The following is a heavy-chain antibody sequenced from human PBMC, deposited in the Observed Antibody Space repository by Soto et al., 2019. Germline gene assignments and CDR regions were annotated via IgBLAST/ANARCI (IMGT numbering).Heavy chain of an antibody. Sequence: PGGSLRLSCAASGFTFSNAWMNWVRQAPGKGLEWVGRIKSKTDGGTTDYAAPVKGKFTISRDDSKNTLYLQMNSLKTEDTAVYYCTTDGILGYCSSTSCLHNWFDPWGQGTLVTVSS. J-gene: IGHJ5*02. CDR1: GFTFSNAW. D-gene: IGHD2-2*01. V-gene: IGHV3-15*07. CDR2: IKSKTDGGTT. CDR3: TTDGILGYCSSTSCLHNWFDP.